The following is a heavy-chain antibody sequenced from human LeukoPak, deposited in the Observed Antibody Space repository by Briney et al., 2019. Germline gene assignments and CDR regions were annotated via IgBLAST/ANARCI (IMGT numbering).Heavy chain of an antibody. V-gene: IGHV4-39*02. CDR2: IYYSGTT. CDR3: ARRGYYGSGSYSDY. J-gene: IGHJ4*02. D-gene: IGHD3-10*01. Sequence: SETLSLTCTVSGGSISSSSYYWGWIRQPPGKGLEWIGSIYYSGTTLYNPSLKSRVTISGDTSRNHFSLKMSSVTAADTAVYYCARRGYYGSGSYSDYWGQGTLVTVSS. CDR1: GGSISSSSYY.